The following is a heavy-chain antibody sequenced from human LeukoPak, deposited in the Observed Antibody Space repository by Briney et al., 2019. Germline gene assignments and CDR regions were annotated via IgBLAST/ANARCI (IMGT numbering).Heavy chain of an antibody. J-gene: IGHJ4*02. Sequence: GGSLRLSCAASGFTFSSYVMHWVRQAPGKGLEGVAVIWYDGSNKYYADSLRGRFTISRDNSKNTLYLQMKSLRAEETAVYYCARADYYGSGKFDYWGQGTLVTVSS. CDR3: ARADYYGSGKFDY. D-gene: IGHD3-10*01. CDR1: GFTFSSYV. V-gene: IGHV3-33*01. CDR2: IWYDGSNK.